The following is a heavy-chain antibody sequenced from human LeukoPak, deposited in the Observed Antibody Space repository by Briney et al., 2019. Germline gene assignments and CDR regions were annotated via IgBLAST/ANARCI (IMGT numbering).Heavy chain of an antibody. CDR2: IIPIFGTA. Sequence: SVKVSCKASGGTFSSYAISWVRQAPGQGLEWMGGIIPIFGTANYAQKFQGRVTITADESTSTAYMELSSLRAEDTAVYYCARDQGGSYFFGHKKYYYYMDVWGKGTTVTVSS. CDR1: GGTFSSYA. V-gene: IGHV1-69*13. CDR3: ARDQGGSYFFGHKKYYYYMDV. D-gene: IGHD1-26*01. J-gene: IGHJ6*03.